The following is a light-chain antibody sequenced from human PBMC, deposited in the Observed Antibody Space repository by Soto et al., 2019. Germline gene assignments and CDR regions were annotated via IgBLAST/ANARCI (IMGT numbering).Light chain of an antibody. Sequence: EIGLTQSPATLSLSPGERATLSCGASQSVTRSYLGWYQKKPGLAPRLVIYDASRRATGIPDRFSGSGSGTDFTLTISRLEPEDFAVYYCQQYATTPQTFGGGTKVEIK. V-gene: IGKV3D-20*01. CDR2: DAS. CDR3: QQYATTPQT. J-gene: IGKJ4*02. CDR1: QSVTRSY.